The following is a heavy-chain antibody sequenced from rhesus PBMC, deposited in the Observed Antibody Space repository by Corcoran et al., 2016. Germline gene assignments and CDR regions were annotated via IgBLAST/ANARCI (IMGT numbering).Heavy chain of an antibody. D-gene: IGHD4-17*01. Sequence: QVQLQESGPGLVKPSETLSLTCTVSGASISSNWWSWIRQPPGKGLEWIGEINGNSGSTNYNPSLKSRVTISKDASKNQFSLKLSSVTAADTAVYYCARQLTTGAFDFWGQGLRVTVSS. J-gene: IGHJ3*01. CDR3: ARQLTTGAFDF. V-gene: IGHV4-80*01. CDR1: GASISSNW. CDR2: INGNSGST.